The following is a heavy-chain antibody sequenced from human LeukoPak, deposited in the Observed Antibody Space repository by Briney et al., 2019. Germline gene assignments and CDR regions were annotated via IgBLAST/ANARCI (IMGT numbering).Heavy chain of an antibody. V-gene: IGHV3-30*15. CDR3: ARDRGVYDIAGYYS. CDR1: GFTFSTFA. D-gene: IGHD3-22*01. Sequence: GGALRLSCAASGFTFSTFAMVWARQAPGKGLEWVSLVSFDGTNKFYADSVKGRFTISRDNSKNTLYLQMSRLRAEDTAVYYCARDRGVYDIAGYYSWGQGTLVTVSS. J-gene: IGHJ4*02. CDR2: VSFDGTNK.